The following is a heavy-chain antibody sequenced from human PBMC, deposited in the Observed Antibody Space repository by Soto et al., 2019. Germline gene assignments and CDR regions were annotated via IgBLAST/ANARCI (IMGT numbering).Heavy chain of an antibody. J-gene: IGHJ4*02. D-gene: IGHD3-3*01. V-gene: IGHV1-24*01. CDR1: GYTLTELS. Sequence: ASVKVSCKVSGYTLTELSMHWVRQAPGKGLEWMGGFDPEDGETIYAQKFQGRVTMTEDTSTDTAYMELSSLRSEDTAVYYCAKEPYSDFWSAYYYFDYWGQGTLVTVSS. CDR2: FDPEDGET. CDR3: AKEPYSDFWSAYYYFDY.